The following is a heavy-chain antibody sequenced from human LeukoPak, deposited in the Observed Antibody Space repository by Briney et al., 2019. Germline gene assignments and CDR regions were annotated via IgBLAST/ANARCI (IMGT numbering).Heavy chain of an antibody. Sequence: GGSLRLSCAASGFTFSSYWMHWVRQVPGKGLVWVSRITSEGGSTSYADSVKGRFTISRDNARNSLYLQMSSLRDEDTAVFYCARDYAYAFDIWGQGTVVTVSS. V-gene: IGHV3-74*01. D-gene: IGHD4-17*01. CDR3: ARDYAYAFDI. CDR1: GFTFSSYW. J-gene: IGHJ3*02. CDR2: ITSEGGST.